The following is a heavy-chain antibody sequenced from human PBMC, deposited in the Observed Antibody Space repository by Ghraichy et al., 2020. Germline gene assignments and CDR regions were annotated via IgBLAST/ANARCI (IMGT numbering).Heavy chain of an antibody. CDR1: GFTFSSYA. Sequence: GGSLRLSCAASGFTFSSYAMSWVRQAPGKGLEWVSAISGSGGSTYYADSVKGRFTISRDNSKNTLYLQMNSLRAEDTAVYYCAKGDSSSGSYYYYGMDVWGQGTTVTVSS. CDR2: ISGSGGST. J-gene: IGHJ6*02. V-gene: IGHV3-23*01. D-gene: IGHD6-6*01. CDR3: AKGDSSSGSYYYYGMDV.